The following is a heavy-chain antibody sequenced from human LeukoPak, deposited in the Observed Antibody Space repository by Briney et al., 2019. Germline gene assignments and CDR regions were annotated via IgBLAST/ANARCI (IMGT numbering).Heavy chain of an antibody. CDR1: GFTFSSYA. CDR2: ISGSGGST. CDR3: VKDVVGSSTDWFDP. D-gene: IGHD1-26*01. Sequence: GGSLRLSCAASGFTFSSYAMSWVRQAPGKGLEWVSGISGSGGSTYYADSVKGRFTISRDNSKNTLYLQTTSLRADDTAVYYCVKDVVGSSTDWFDPWGQGTLVTVSS. J-gene: IGHJ5*02. V-gene: IGHV3-23*01.